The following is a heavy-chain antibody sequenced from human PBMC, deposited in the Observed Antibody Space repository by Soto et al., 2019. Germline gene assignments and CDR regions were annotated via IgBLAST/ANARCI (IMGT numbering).Heavy chain of an antibody. CDR3: AKDKVPAQDYYGSGSYFDI. V-gene: IGHV3-11*04. J-gene: IGHJ3*02. CDR1: GFTFSDYY. CDR2: ISSSGSTI. Sequence: GGSLRLSCAASGFTFSDYYMSWIRQAPGKGLEWVSYISSSGSTIYYADSVKGRFTISRDNAKNSLYLQMNSLRAEDTAVYYCAKDKVPAQDYYGSGSYFDIWGQGTMVTVSS. D-gene: IGHD3-10*01.